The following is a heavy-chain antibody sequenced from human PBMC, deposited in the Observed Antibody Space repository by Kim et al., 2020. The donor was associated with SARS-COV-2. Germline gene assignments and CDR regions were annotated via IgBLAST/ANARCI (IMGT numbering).Heavy chain of an antibody. CDR3: VRDWGTSTAGPSRPGARFDL. J-gene: IGHJ4*02. CDR1: GFDFTSRG. CDR2: IWYDGSDK. Sequence: GGSLRLSCAASGFDFTSRGMHWVRQAPGKGLEWLAIIWYDGSDKYYADSVKGRFTISRDNSKNTLYLEMNSLRVEDTGIYHCVRDWGTSTAGPSRPGARFDLCGQGTLVTVSS. D-gene: IGHD7-27*01. V-gene: IGHV3-33*01.